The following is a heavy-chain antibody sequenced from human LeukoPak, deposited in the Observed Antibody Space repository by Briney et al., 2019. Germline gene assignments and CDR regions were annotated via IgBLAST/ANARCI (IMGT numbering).Heavy chain of an antibody. D-gene: IGHD3-9*01. CDR2: INPSGGST. Sequence: ASVKVSCKASGYTFTSYYMHWVRQAPGQGLEWMGIINPSGGSTSYAQKFQGRVTVTRDTSTSTVYMELSSLRSEDTAVYYCARELYDILTGYASGAFDIWGQGTMVTVSS. V-gene: IGHV1-46*01. J-gene: IGHJ3*02. CDR1: GYTFTSYY. CDR3: ARELYDILTGYASGAFDI.